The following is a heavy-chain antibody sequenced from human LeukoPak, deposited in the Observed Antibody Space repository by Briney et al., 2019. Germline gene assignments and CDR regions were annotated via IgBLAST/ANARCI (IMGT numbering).Heavy chain of an antibody. Sequence: GRSLRLSCAASGFVFSSYSMNWVRQAPGKGLEWVSSITSSSSYIYYADSVKGRFTISRDNAKNSLYLQMNSLRAEDTAVYYCAKPSPFGPSGPFDIWGRGTMVTVSS. J-gene: IGHJ3*02. CDR1: GFVFSSYS. D-gene: IGHD3/OR15-3a*01. V-gene: IGHV3-21*01. CDR3: AKPSPFGPSGPFDI. CDR2: ITSSSSYI.